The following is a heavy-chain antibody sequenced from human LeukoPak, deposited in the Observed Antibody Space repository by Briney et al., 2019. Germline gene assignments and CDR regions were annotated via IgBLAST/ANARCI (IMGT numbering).Heavy chain of an antibody. CDR3: AKQEGYSLGIDR. V-gene: IGHV4-30-4*01. Sequence: SQTLSLTCTVSGGSISSGDYYWSWVRQPPGRGLEWIGYIYYSGRTYYNPSLKSRVTISVDTSKNQFSLKLSSVTAADTAVYYCAKQEGYSLGIDRWGQGTLVTVSS. J-gene: IGHJ5*02. CDR1: GGSISSGDYY. D-gene: IGHD5-18*01. CDR2: IYYSGRT.